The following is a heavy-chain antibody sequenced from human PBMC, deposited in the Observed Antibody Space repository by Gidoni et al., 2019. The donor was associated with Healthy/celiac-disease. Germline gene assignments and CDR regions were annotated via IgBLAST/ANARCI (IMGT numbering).Heavy chain of an antibody. CDR1: GFTFSDYF. J-gene: IGHJ6*02. CDR2: ISRSGSTI. V-gene: IGHV3-11*01. Sequence: QVPLVESGGGLVKPGGSLRLSCAASGFTFSDYFMRWSRQAPGKGLEWVSYISRSGSTIYYADSVKGRFTISRDNAKNSLYLQMNSLRAEDTAVYYCARKYSSIYGMDVWGQGTTVTVSS. CDR3: ARKYSSIYGMDV. D-gene: IGHD6-13*01.